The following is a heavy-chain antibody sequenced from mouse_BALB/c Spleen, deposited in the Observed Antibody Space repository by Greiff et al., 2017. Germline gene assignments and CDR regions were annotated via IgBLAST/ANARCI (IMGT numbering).Heavy chain of an antibody. CDR2: INSNGGST. Sequence: EVKVVESGGGLVQPGGSLKLSCAASGFTFSSYGMSWVRQTPDKRLELVATINSNGGSTYYPDSVKGRFTISRDNAKNTLYLQRSSLKSEDTAMYFCARDGRGFAYWGQGTLVTVSA. V-gene: IGHV5-6-3*01. CDR1: GFTFSSYG. CDR3: ARDGRGFAY. J-gene: IGHJ3*01.